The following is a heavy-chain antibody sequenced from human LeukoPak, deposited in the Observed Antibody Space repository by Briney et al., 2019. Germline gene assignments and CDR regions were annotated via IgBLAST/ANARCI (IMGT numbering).Heavy chain of an antibody. CDR3: AKASGGSGSYYGTYYYYYGMDV. CDR1: GFTFDDYG. D-gene: IGHD3-10*01. J-gene: IGHJ6*02. CDR2: ISGSGGST. V-gene: IGHV3-23*01. Sequence: GGSLRLSCAASGFTFDDYGMSWVRQAPGKGLEWVSAISGSGGSTYYADSVKGRFTISRDNSKNTLYLQMNSLRAEDTAVYYCAKASGGSGSYYGTYYYYYGMDVWGQGTTVTVSS.